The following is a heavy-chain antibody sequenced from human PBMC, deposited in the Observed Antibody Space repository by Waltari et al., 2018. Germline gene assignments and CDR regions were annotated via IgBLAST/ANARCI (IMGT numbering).Heavy chain of an antibody. J-gene: IGHJ3*02. V-gene: IGHV1-2*02. Sequence: QVQLVQSGAEVKKPGASVKVSCKASGYTFTGYYMHWVRQAPGQGLEWMGWINPNRGGTNYAQKFQGRVTMTRDTSISTAYMELSRLRSDDTAVYYCARAEANFDAFDIWGQGTMVTVSS. CDR3: ARAEANFDAFDI. D-gene: IGHD7-27*01. CDR1: GYTFTGYY. CDR2: INPNRGGT.